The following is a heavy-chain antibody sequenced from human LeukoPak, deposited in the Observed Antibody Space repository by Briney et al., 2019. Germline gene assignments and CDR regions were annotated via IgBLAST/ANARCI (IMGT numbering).Heavy chain of an antibody. D-gene: IGHD6-13*01. V-gene: IGHV3-53*01. CDR3: AREDSSSSLGDV. Sequence: GGSLRLSCAASGFTFSSYSMNWVRQAPGKGLEWVSVIYSGGSTYYADSVKGRFTISRDNSKNTLYLQMNSLRAEDTAVYYCAREDSSSSLGDVWGQGTTVTVSS. CDR2: IYSGGST. CDR1: GFTFSSYS. J-gene: IGHJ6*02.